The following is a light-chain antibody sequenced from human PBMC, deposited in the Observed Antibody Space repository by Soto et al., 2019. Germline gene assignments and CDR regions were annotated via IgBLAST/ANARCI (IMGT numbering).Light chain of an antibody. CDR3: QQYGLPPHS. V-gene: IGKV3-20*01. CDR1: QSVYNNY. CDR2: GAS. Sequence: EIVLTQSPGTLSLSPGERATLSCRASQSVYNNYLAWYQQKPSQTPRLLVNGASNRATGIPDRFSGGGSGTDFTLTISSLEPEDFAVYYCQQYGLPPHSFGQGTRVEIK. J-gene: IGKJ2*01.